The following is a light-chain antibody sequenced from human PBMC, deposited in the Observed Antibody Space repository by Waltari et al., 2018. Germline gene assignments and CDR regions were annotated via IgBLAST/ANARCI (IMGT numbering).Light chain of an antibody. CDR3: HQYGDSPPYA. J-gene: IGKJ2*01. CDR2: GAS. CDR1: QSVSGIY. V-gene: IGKV3-20*01. Sequence: DIVLKQSPGTLSLSPAKRATLSCRASQSVSGIYLAWYQQKPGQAPSLLIYGASNRAPGIPDRFSCGGSGTDFTLTISRLEPEDFGMFYCHQYGDSPPYAFGQGTKLEIK.